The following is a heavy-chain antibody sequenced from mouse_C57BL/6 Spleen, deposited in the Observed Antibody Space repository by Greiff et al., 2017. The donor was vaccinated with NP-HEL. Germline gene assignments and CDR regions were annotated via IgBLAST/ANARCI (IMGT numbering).Heavy chain of an antibody. J-gene: IGHJ2*01. CDR3: ARGNYYGSSSYYLDY. V-gene: IGHV1-82*01. CDR2: IYPGDGDT. Sequence: QVQLQQSGPELVKPGASVKISCKASGYAFSSSWMNWVKQRPGKGLEWIGRIYPGDGDTNYNGKFKGKATLTADKSSSTAYMQLSSLTSEDSAVYFCARGNYYGSSSYYLDYWGQGTTLTVSS. D-gene: IGHD1-1*01. CDR1: GYAFSSSW.